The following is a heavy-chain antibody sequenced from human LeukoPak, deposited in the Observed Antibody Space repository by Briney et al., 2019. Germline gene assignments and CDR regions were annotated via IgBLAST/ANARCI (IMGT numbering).Heavy chain of an antibody. CDR3: AKETVAGSNWFDP. Sequence: GRSLRLSCAASGFTFDDYAMHWVRQAPGKGLEWVSGISWNSGSIGYADSVKGRFTISRDNAKNSLYLQMNSLRAEDTALYYCAKETVAGSNWFDPWGQGTLVTVSS. D-gene: IGHD6-19*01. V-gene: IGHV3-9*01. CDR1: GFTFDDYA. CDR2: ISWNSGSI. J-gene: IGHJ5*02.